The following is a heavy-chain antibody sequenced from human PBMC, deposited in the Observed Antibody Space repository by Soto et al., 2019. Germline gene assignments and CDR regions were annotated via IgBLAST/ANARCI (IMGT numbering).Heavy chain of an antibody. CDR3: ARLIGNSWLDS. CDR1: GDSVSSSSVT. V-gene: IGHV6-1*01. J-gene: IGHJ5*01. CDR2: TYYRSKWYN. Sequence: PSQTLSLTCAISGDSVSSSSVTWNWIRQSPSRGLEWLGRTYYRSKWYNDYAESVKSRITINPDTSNNQLSLHLNSVTPDDTAVYYCARLIGNSWLDSWGQGTLVTVSS.